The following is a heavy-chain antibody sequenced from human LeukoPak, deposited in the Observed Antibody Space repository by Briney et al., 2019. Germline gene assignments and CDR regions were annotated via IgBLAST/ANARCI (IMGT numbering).Heavy chain of an antibody. Sequence: PGGSLRLSCVASGFTFSAYAVGWVRRAPGMGLEWVSSISVSGSQTDYADSVKGRFTISRDNSKNTFYLQMNSLRAEDTAVYYCGKGTPPPVYWGPGTLVIVSS. J-gene: IGHJ4*02. V-gene: IGHV3-23*01. D-gene: IGHD1-14*01. CDR1: GFTFSAYA. CDR2: ISVSGSQT. CDR3: GKGTPPPVY.